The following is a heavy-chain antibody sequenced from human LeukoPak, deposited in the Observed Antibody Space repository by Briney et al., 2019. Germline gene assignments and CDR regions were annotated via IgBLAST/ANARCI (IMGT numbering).Heavy chain of an antibody. D-gene: IGHD2-2*01. CDR2: ISGSGGST. CDR3: AKGEEYCSSTSCYCYYYGMDV. V-gene: IGHV3-23*01. Sequence: GGSLRLSCAASGFTFSSYAMSWVRQAPGKGLEWVSAISGSGGSTYYADSVKGRFTISRDNSKNTLYLQMNSLRAEDTAVYYCAKGEEYCSSTSCYCYYYGMDVWGQGTTVTVSS. CDR1: GFTFSSYA. J-gene: IGHJ6*02.